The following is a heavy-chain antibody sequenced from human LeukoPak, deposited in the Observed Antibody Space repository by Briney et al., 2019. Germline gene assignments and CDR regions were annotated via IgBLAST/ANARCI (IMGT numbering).Heavy chain of an antibody. J-gene: IGHJ3*02. CDR2: VTGSSRYI. D-gene: IGHD5-18*01. CDR1: GFTFSDDN. V-gene: IGHV3-21*01. CDR3: ARHVPRVGYSFDISDAFDI. Sequence: GGSLRLSCAASGFTFSDDNMNWVRQAPGKGLEWVSSVTGSSRYIYYADSVKGRFTVSRDNAKNSLYLQMNSLRAEDTAMYYCARHVPRVGYSFDISDAFDIWGQGTMVTVSS.